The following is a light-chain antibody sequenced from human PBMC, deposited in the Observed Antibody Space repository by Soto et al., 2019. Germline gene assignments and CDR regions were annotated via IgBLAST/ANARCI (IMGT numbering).Light chain of an antibody. Sequence: DSQMTQSPSTLSASVGDRLTITCRASESISSWLAWYQQKPGKAPKLLIYDASSLESGVPSRFSGSGSGTEFTLTISSLQPDDFATYYCQQYNSYSPAFGQGTKVEI. V-gene: IGKV1-5*01. CDR2: DAS. CDR1: ESISSW. CDR3: QQYNSYSPA. J-gene: IGKJ1*01.